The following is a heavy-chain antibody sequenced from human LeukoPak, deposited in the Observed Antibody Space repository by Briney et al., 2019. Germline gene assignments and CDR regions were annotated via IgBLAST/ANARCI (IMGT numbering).Heavy chain of an antibody. CDR2: ISDSGGST. J-gene: IGHJ6*03. CDR3: ARDADRATYNYFYMDV. Sequence: GGSLRLSCAVSGITLSNYGMSWVRQAPGKGLEWVAGISDSGGSTNYADSVKGRFTISRDNPKNTLYLQMNSLRAEDTAVYYCARDADRATYNYFYMDVWGKGTTVTVSS. V-gene: IGHV3-23*01. CDR1: GITLSNYG.